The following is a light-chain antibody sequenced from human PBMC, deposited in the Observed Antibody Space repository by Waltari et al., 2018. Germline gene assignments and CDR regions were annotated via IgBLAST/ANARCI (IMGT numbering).Light chain of an antibody. CDR1: SSNIGSNY. V-gene: IGLV1-47*01. J-gene: IGLJ3*02. CDR2: RNN. Sequence: QSVLTQPPSASGTPGQRVTISCSGSSSNIGSNYVYWYQQVPGTAPKLLIYRNNQRPSGVPDRFSGSKSGTSASLASSGLRSEDEADYYCGTWDGSLSAWVFGGGTKLTVL. CDR3: GTWDGSLSAWV.